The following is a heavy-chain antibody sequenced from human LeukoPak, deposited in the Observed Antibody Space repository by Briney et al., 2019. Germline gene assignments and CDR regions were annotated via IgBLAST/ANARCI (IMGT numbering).Heavy chain of an antibody. D-gene: IGHD5-12*01. CDR2: IYRGGDT. CDR3: AKNTILVATEN. Sequence: GGSLRLSCAASGFTFSTYAMSWVRQAPGKGLEWVSVIYRGGDTYYADSVEGRFTISRDDSKNTVYLQMNSLRAEDTAFYYCAKNTILVATENWGQGTLVTVSS. CDR1: GFTFSTYA. J-gene: IGHJ4*02. V-gene: IGHV3-23*03.